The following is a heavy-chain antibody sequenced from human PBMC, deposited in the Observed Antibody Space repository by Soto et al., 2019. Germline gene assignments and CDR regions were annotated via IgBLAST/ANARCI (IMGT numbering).Heavy chain of an antibody. J-gene: IGHJ4*02. V-gene: IGHV1-18*01. CDR2: ISAYNGNT. D-gene: IGHD6-13*01. CDR3: AREAAAGTLDY. CDR1: GYTFTSYG. Sequence: QVQLVQSGAEVKKPGASVKVSCKASGYTFTSYGISWVRQAPGQGLEWMGWISAYNGNTNHAQNLQGRVTVTTDTPTSTAYRELRSLRSDDTAVYYCAREAAAGTLDYWGQGTLVTVSS.